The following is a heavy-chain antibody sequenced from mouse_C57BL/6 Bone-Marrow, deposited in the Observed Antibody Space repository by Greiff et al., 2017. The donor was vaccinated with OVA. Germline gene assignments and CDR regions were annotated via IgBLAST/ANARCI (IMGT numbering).Heavy chain of an antibody. CDR1: GYAFTNYL. CDR2: INPGSGGT. Sequence: QVQLKESGAELVRPGTSVKVSCKASGYAFTNYLIEWVKQRPGQGLEWIGVINPGSGGTNYNEKFKGKATLTADKSSSTAYMQLSSLTSEDSAVYFCARSYGSSYGGPWFAYWGQGTLVTVSA. V-gene: IGHV1-54*01. J-gene: IGHJ3*01. D-gene: IGHD1-1*01. CDR3: ARSYGSSYGGPWFAY.